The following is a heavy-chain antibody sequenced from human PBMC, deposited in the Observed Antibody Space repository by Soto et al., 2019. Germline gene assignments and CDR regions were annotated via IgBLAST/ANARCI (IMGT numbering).Heavy chain of an antibody. Sequence: QVQLVESGGGVVQPGRSLRLSCAASGFTFSSYAMHWVRQAPGKGLEWVAVISYDGSNKYYADSVKGRFTISRDNSKNTLYLQMNSLRAEDMAVYYCASEELSQQLAPYYYYGMEVWGQGSTVTVSS. CDR1: GFTFSSYA. J-gene: IGHJ6*02. D-gene: IGHD6-13*01. CDR3: ASEELSQQLAPYYYYGMEV. CDR2: ISYDGSNK. V-gene: IGHV3-30-3*01.